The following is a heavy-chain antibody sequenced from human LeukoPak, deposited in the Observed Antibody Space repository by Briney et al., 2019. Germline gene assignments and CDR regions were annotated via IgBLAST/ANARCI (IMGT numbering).Heavy chain of an antibody. Sequence: SETLSLTCSVSGGSISNYYWNWIRQPAGKGLEWIGRIYSSGSINDNPSLKSRVTMSVDTSKNQFSLKLRPVTAADTAVYYCARQAYDTGYDAFDIWGQGTMVTVSS. V-gene: IGHV4-4*07. J-gene: IGHJ3*02. CDR2: IYSSGSI. D-gene: IGHD3-22*01. CDR1: GGSISNYY. CDR3: ARQAYDTGYDAFDI.